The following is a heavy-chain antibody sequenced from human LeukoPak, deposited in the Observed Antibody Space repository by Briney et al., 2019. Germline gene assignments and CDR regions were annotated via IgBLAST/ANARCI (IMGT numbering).Heavy chain of an antibody. V-gene: IGHV4-39*01. CDR2: IYYSGST. Sequence: PSETLSLTCTVSGGSISSSSCYWGWIRQPPGKGLEWIGGIYYSGSTYYNPSLKSRVTISVDTSKNQFSLKLSSVTAADTAVYYCASYGDYEYYFDYWGQGTLVTVSS. CDR3: ASYGDYEYYFDY. J-gene: IGHJ4*02. CDR1: GGSISSSSCY. D-gene: IGHD4-17*01.